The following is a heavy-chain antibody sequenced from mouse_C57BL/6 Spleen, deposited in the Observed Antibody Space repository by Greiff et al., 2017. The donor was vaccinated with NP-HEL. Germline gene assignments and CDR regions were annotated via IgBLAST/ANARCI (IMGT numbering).Heavy chain of an antibody. CDR2: ISNGGGST. CDR3: ARSPYDYDGFAY. CDR1: GFTFSDYY. D-gene: IGHD2-4*01. V-gene: IGHV5-12*01. Sequence: EVKVVESGGGLVQPGGSLKLSCAASGFTFSDYYMYWVRQTPEKRLEWVAYISNGGGSTYYPDTVKGRFTISRDNAKNTLYLQMSRLKSEDTAMYYCARSPYDYDGFAYWGQGTLVTVSA. J-gene: IGHJ3*01.